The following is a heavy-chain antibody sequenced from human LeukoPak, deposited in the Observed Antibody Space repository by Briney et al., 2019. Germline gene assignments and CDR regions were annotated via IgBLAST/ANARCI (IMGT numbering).Heavy chain of an antibody. D-gene: IGHD3-22*01. Sequence: GGSLRLSCAASGFTFSDYYMSWIRQAPGKGLEWVSYISSSGSTIYYADSVKGRFTISRDNAKNSLYLQMNSLRAEDTAVYYCAREPPLSSYYDSSGYYPTGWGQGTLVTVSS. CDR2: ISSSGSTI. CDR1: GFTFSDYY. J-gene: IGHJ4*02. V-gene: IGHV3-11*01. CDR3: AREPPLSSYYDSSGYYPTG.